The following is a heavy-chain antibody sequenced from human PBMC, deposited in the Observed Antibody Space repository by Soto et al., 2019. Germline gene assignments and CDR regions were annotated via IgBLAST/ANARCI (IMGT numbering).Heavy chain of an antibody. V-gene: IGHV3-64*01. CDR2: ISSNGGST. CDR3: ARGNYGDRVGGMDV. J-gene: IGHJ6*02. D-gene: IGHD4-17*01. Sequence: EVQLVESGGGLVQPGGSLRLSCAASGFTFSSYAMHWVRQAPGKGLEYVSAISSNGGSTYYANSVKGRFTISRDNSKNTLYLQMGRLRAEDMAVYYCARGNYGDRVGGMDVWGQGTTVTVSS. CDR1: GFTFSSYA.